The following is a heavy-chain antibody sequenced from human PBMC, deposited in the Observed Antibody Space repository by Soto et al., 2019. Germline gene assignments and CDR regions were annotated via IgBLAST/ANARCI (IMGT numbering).Heavy chain of an antibody. D-gene: IGHD2-15*01. Sequence: GGSLRLSCAASGFTFGSYWMSWVRQAPGKGLEWVANIKQDGSEKYYVDSVKGRFTISRDNAKNSLYLQMNSLRAEDTALYYCARVLGNWGQGTLVTVS. CDR2: IKQDGSEK. CDR3: ARVLGN. V-gene: IGHV3-7*01. J-gene: IGHJ4*02. CDR1: GFTFGSYW.